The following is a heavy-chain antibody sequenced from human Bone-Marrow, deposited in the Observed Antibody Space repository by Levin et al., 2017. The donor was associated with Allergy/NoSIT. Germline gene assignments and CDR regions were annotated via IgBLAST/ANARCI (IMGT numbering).Heavy chain of an antibody. V-gene: IGHV3-23*01. D-gene: IGHD2-2*01. J-gene: IGHJ6*02. CDR3: AKLMRDIVVVPAAMGGSYYYGMDV. CDR2: ISGSGGST. Sequence: LSLTCAASGFTFRSYAMSWVRQAPGKGLEWVSAISGSGGSTYYADSVKGRFTISRDNSKNTLYLQMNSLRAEDTAVYYCAKLMRDIVVVPAAMGGSYYYGMDVWGQGTTVTVSS. CDR1: GFTFRSYA.